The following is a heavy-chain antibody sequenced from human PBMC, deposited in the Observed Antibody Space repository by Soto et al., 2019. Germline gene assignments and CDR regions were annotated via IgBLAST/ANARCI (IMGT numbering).Heavy chain of an antibody. Sequence: QVQLVQSGPEVKTPGASVKVSCMASGYIFRNHAIGWVRQAPGQGLEWMGWASANNGITNYAQKFQGRVTMTTDSSTKTGYMELRRLTSDDTAIYYCAREASSGTYFFAAFDLWGRGTMVIVSA. V-gene: IGHV1-18*04. CDR2: ASANNGIT. J-gene: IGHJ3*01. CDR1: GYIFRNHA. CDR3: AREASSGTYFFAAFDL. D-gene: IGHD1-26*01.